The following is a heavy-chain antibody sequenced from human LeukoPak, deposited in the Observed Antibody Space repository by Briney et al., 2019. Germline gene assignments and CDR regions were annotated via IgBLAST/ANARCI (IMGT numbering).Heavy chain of an antibody. V-gene: IGHV3-30-3*01. Sequence: GGSLRLSCAASGFTFSSYAMHWVRQAPGKGLQWVALISYDGSNKYHADSVKGRFTISRDSSKNTLYLQMISLRAEDTAVYYCARDVAGDSFDYWGQGTLVTVSS. D-gene: IGHD4-17*01. CDR2: ISYDGSNK. J-gene: IGHJ4*02. CDR1: GFTFSSYA. CDR3: ARDVAGDSFDY.